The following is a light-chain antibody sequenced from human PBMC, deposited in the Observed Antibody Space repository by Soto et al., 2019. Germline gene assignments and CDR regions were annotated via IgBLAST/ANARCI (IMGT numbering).Light chain of an antibody. CDR2: EVS. J-gene: IGLJ1*01. V-gene: IGLV2-18*02. CDR1: SSDVGSYNR. Sequence: QSALTQPPSVSGSPGQSVAISCTGTSSDVGSYNRVSWYQQPPGAAPKLMIYEVSNRPSGVPDRFSGSKSGNTASLTISGLQAEDEADYYCNSYTGSSTYLFGTGTKVTVL. CDR3: NSYTGSSTYL.